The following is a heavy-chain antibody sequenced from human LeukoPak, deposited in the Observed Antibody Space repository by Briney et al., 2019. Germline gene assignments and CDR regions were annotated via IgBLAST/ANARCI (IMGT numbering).Heavy chain of an antibody. CDR2: IIPIFGTA. D-gene: IGHD5-12*01. J-gene: IGHJ4*02. CDR3: ARDSFSGYDSFARGGGYFDY. Sequence: GASVKVSCKASGGTFSSYAISWVRQAPGQGLEWMGGIIPIFGTANYAQKFQGRVTITADESTSTAYMELSSLRSEDTAVSYCARDSFSGYDSFARGGGYFDYWGQGTLVTVSS. CDR1: GGTFSSYA. V-gene: IGHV1-69*13.